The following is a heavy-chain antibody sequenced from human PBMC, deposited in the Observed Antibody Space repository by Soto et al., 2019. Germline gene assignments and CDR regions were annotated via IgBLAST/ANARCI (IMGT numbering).Heavy chain of an antibody. Sequence: SETLSLTCTVSGGSISSGGYYWSWIRQHPGKGLEWIGYIYYSGSTYYNPSLKSRVTISVDTSKNQFSLKLSSVTAADTAVYYCARDKRALLWFGELSNWFDSWGQGTLVTVSS. CDR2: IYYSGST. CDR1: GGSISSGGYY. J-gene: IGHJ5*01. V-gene: IGHV4-31*03. CDR3: ARDKRALLWFGELSNWFDS. D-gene: IGHD3-10*01.